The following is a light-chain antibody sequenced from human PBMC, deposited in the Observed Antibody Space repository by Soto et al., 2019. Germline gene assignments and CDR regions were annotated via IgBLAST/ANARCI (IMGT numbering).Light chain of an antibody. CDR2: LNSDGSH. J-gene: IGLJ3*02. CDR1: SGHSSYA. Sequence: QSVLTQSPSASASLGASVKLTCTLSSGHSSYAIAWHQQQPEKGPRYLMKLNSDGSHSKGDGIPDRFSGSSSGAERYLTISSLQSEDEADYSCQTWGTGIHRVLGGGTKLTVL. V-gene: IGLV4-69*01. CDR3: QTWGTGIHRV.